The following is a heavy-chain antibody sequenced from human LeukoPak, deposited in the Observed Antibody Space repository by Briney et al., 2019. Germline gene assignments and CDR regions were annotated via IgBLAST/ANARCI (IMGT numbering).Heavy chain of an antibody. J-gene: IGHJ5*02. Sequence: DSVKGRFTISRDNSKNTLYVQMNSLRAEDTAVYNCARDQDWFDPWGQGTLVTVSS. CDR3: ARDQDWFDP. V-gene: IGHV3-30*07.